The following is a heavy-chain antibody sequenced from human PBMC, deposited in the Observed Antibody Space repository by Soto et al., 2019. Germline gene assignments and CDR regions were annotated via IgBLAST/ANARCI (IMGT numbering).Heavy chain of an antibody. CDR3: VLYSGSYWPNFDVFDI. V-gene: IGHV1-8*01. Sequence: QVQLVQSGAEVKKPGASVKVSCKASGYTFTSHDINRVPQATGQELEGMGWMNPNSGNTGYAQKIQGRVTMTRKTSISPAYMELSNLRTEDTAVYYCVLYSGSYWPNFDVFDIWGQGTMVTVAS. CDR1: GYTFTSHD. CDR2: MNPNSGNT. D-gene: IGHD1-26*01. J-gene: IGHJ3*02.